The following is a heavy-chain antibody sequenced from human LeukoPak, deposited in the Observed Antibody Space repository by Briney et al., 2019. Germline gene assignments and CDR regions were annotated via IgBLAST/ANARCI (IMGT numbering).Heavy chain of an antibody. CDR1: GGSVSSGSYY. CDR2: IYYSGNT. J-gene: IGHJ4*02. Sequence: PSETLSLTCTVSGGSVSSGSYYWSWIRQPPGKGLEWIGYIYYSGNTNYNPSLKSRVTISIDTSKNQFSLKLSSVTAADTAVYYCARQRITAAGILDYWGQGTLVTVSS. D-gene: IGHD6-13*01. V-gene: IGHV4-61*01. CDR3: ARQRITAAGILDY.